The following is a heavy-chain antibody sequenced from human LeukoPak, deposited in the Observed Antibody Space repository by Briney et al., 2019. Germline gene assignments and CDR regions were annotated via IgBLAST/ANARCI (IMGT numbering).Heavy chain of an antibody. J-gene: IGHJ4*02. CDR1: GGTFSSYA. V-gene: IGHV1-8*02. CDR3: ARGSWQWLRRTLDSYYYFDY. Sequence: GASVKVSCKASGGTFSSYAINWVRQATGQGLEWMGWMNPNSGNTGYAQKFQGRVTMTRNTSISTAYMELSSLRSEDTAVYYCARGSWQWLRRTLDSYYYFDYWGQGTLVTVSS. CDR2: MNPNSGNT. D-gene: IGHD5-12*01.